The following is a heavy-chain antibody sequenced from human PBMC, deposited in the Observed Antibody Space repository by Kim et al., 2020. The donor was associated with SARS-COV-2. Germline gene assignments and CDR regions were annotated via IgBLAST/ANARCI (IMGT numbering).Heavy chain of an antibody. Sequence: SETLSLTCTVSGGSISSDYWSWIWQPPGKGLEWIGYIYYSGSTNYNPSLKSRVTISVDTSKNQFPLKLSSGTAADTAVYYCARSEPAASYSRYYYYYMDVWGNGTPVTVSS. J-gene: IGHJ6*03. CDR1: GGSISSDY. D-gene: IGHD2-2*01. CDR3: ARSEPAASYSRYYYYYMDV. CDR2: IYYSGST. V-gene: IGHV4-59*08.